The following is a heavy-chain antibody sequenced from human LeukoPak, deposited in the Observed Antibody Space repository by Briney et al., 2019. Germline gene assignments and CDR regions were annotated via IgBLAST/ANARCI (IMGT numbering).Heavy chain of an antibody. J-gene: IGHJ6*02. CDR2: ISSSSSYI. D-gene: IGHD2-2*01. V-gene: IGHV3-21*01. CDR3: ARVRVVVPAAIDYYYAMDV. Sequence: GGPLRLSCAASGFTFSTYSMNWVRQAPGKGLEWVSFISSSSSYIYYADSVKGRFTISRDNAKNSLYLQMNSLRAEDTAVYYCARVRVVVPAAIDYYYAMDVWGQGTTVTVSS. CDR1: GFTFSTYS.